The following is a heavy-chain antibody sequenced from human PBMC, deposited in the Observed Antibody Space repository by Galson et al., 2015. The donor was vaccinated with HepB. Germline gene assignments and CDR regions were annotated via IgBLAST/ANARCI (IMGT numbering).Heavy chain of an antibody. V-gene: IGHV3-7*03. J-gene: IGHJ2*01. D-gene: IGHD2-15*01. CDR3: ARGGVVAATRRGWYFDL. Sequence: SLRLSCAASGFTFSSYWMSWVRQAPGKGLEWVANIRQDGSEKYYVDSVKGRFTISRDNAKNSLYLQMNSLRAEDTAVYYRARGGVVAATRRGWYFDLWGRGTLVTVSS. CDR2: IRQDGSEK. CDR1: GFTFSSYW.